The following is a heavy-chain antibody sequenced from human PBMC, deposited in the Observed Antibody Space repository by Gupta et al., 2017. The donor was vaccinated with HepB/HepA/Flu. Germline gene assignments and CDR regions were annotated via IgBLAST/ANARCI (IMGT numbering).Heavy chain of an antibody. Sequence: EVQLVESGGGLVKPGGSLRLSCAASGFTFRSYSMNWVRQAPGKGLEWVSFISSGNSYIYYADSVKGRFTISRDNAKNSLYLQMNSLRAEDTAVYYCARDAYNTRWFDYWGQGTLVTVSS. CDR2: ISSGNSYI. CDR3: ARDAYNTRWFDY. CDR1: GFTFRSYS. J-gene: IGHJ4*02. V-gene: IGHV3-21*01. D-gene: IGHD6-13*01.